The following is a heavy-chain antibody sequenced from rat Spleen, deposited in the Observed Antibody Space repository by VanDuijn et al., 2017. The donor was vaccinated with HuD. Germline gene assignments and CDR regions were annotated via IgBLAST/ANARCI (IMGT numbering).Heavy chain of an antibody. Sequence: EVQLQESGPGLVKPSQSLSLTCSVTDYSITRRYRWSWIRKFPGNKLEWMGYLNSAGSTNYNPSLKSRISITRDTSKNQFFLQVNSVTTEDTATYYCARSGGSWFAYWGQGTLVTVSS. J-gene: IGHJ3*01. D-gene: IGHD1-11*01. CDR2: LNSAGST. CDR3: ARSGGSWFAY. V-gene: IGHV3-3*01. CDR1: DYSITRRYR.